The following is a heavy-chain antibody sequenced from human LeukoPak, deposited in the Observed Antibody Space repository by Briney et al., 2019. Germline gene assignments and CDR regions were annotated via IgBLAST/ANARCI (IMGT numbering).Heavy chain of an antibody. CDR1: GFTFSSYA. CDR2: ISGSGGST. J-gene: IGHJ4*02. CDR3: AKDGYYYDSSGYYYDY. D-gene: IGHD3-22*01. V-gene: IGHV3-23*01. Sequence: GGSLRLSCAASGFTFSSYAMSWVRQAPGKGLEWVSAISGSGGSTYYADSVKGRFTISRDNSKNTLYLQMNSLRAEDTAVYYCAKDGYYYDSSGYYYDYWGQGTLVTVSS.